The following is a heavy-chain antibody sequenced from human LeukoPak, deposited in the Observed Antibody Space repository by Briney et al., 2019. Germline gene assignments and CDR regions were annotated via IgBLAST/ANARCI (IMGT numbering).Heavy chain of an antibody. V-gene: IGHV4-34*01. CDR1: GGSFSGYY. D-gene: IGHD2-2*01. CDR3: ARSSSVPNWFDP. J-gene: IGHJ5*02. CDR2: INHSGST. Sequence: SETLSLTCAVYGGSFSGYYWSWIRQPPGKGLEWIGEINHSGSTNYNPSLKSRVTISVDTSKNQFSLKLSSVTAADTAVYYCARSSSVPNWFDPWGQGTLVTVSS.